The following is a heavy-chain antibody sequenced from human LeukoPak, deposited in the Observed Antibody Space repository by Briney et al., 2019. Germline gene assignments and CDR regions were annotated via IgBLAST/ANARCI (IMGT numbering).Heavy chain of an antibody. CDR3: FGSGSYENWFDP. Sequence: SVKVSCKASGGTFSSYAISWVRQAPGQGLEWMGRIIPILGIANYAQKFQERVTITRDMSTSTAYMELSSLRSEDTAVYYCFGSGSYENWFDPWGQGTLVTVSS. D-gene: IGHD3-10*01. CDR2: IIPILGIA. V-gene: IGHV1-69*04. CDR1: GGTFSSYA. J-gene: IGHJ5*02.